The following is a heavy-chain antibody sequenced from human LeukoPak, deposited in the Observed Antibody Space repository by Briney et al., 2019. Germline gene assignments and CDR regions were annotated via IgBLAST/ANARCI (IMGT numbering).Heavy chain of an antibody. CDR2: ISYDGSNK. CDR3: AKVTMVRGVTRSGDY. CDR1: GFTFSSYG. D-gene: IGHD3-10*01. V-gene: IGHV3-30*18. J-gene: IGHJ4*02. Sequence: PGGSLRLSCAASGFTFSSYGMHWVRQAPGKGLEWVAVISYDGSNKYYADSVKGRFTISRDNSKNTLYLQMNSLRAEDTAVYYCAKVTMVRGVTRSGDYWGQGTLVTVSS.